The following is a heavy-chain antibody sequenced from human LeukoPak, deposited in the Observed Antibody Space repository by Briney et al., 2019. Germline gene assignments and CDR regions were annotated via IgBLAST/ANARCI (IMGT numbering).Heavy chain of an antibody. V-gene: IGHV3-23*01. J-gene: IGHJ6*03. CDR1: GFTFSNYA. CDR3: AKDGARVPTAPYYYYYMDV. D-gene: IGHD2-2*01. Sequence: GGSLRLSCAASGFTFSNYAMSWVRQAPGKGLEWLSAISDSGVSTYYAGSVKGRFTISRDNSKSTLYLQMNSLRVEDTAVYYCAKDGARVPTAPYYYYYMDVWGKGTTVTVSS. CDR2: ISDSGVST.